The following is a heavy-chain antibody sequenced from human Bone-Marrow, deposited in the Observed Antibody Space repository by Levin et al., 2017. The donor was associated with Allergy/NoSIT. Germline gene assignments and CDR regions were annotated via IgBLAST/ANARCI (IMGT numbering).Heavy chain of an antibody. CDR3: AKDGGSSSWYGMDV. Sequence: GASVKVSCAASGFTFSSYAMSWVRQAPGKGLEWVSGTSGSGGSTYYADSVKGRFTISKDNSKNTLYLQMNSLRAEDTAVYYCAKDGGSSSWYGMDVWGQGTTVTVSS. CDR1: GFTFSSYA. CDR2: TSGSGGST. D-gene: IGHD6-13*01. V-gene: IGHV3-23*01. J-gene: IGHJ6*02.